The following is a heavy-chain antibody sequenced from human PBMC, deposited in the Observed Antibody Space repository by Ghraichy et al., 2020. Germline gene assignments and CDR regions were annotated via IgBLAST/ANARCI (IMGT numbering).Heavy chain of an antibody. Sequence: GESLNISCVVSGFTFSDAWMSWFRQAPGKGLEWVAHITSTIGGGTTTYAAPVTGRFTISRDDSKNTLYLQMTGLKAEDTAIYYCSGAFLAYWGRGTLVTVSS. V-gene: IGHV3-15*01. J-gene: IGHJ4*02. CDR1: GFTFSDAW. CDR2: ITSTIGGGTT. CDR3: SGAFLAY. D-gene: IGHD7-27*01.